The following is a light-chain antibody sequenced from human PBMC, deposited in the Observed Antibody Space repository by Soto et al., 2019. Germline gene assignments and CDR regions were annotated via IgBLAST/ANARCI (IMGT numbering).Light chain of an antibody. V-gene: IGLV1-40*01. J-gene: IGLJ2*01. CDR1: SSNIGTGYD. CDR3: QSYDSSLSGSV. Sequence: QPVLTQPPSVSGAPGQRVTISCTGSSSNIGTGYDVHWYQQLPGTAPKLLIYANTNRPSGVPDRFSGSKSGTSASLAITGLQAEDEADYYCQSYDSSLSGSVVGGGTKLTVL. CDR2: ANT.